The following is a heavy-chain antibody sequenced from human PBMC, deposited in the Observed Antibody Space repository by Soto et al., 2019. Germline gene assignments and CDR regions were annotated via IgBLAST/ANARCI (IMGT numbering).Heavy chain of an antibody. Sequence: QITLKDSGPTLVKPTQTLTLTCTFSGISLCTDAVGVAGIRQPPGKALEWLALIYWDDDKRYSPSLKSTLTIIKDTSKNQVVLTMTNMDPVDTATYYCAHRGEGDTIISDAFDIWGPGTSVTVSS. CDR2: IYWDDDK. V-gene: IGHV2-5*02. D-gene: IGHD3-10*01. J-gene: IGHJ3*02. CDR3: AHRGEGDTIISDAFDI. CDR1: GISLCTDAVG.